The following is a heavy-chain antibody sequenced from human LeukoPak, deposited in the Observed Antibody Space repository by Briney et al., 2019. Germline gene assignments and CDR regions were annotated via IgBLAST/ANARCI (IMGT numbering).Heavy chain of an antibody. D-gene: IGHD6-19*01. V-gene: IGHV3-33*06. J-gene: IGHJ4*02. CDR3: AKGSSGWYGSCDY. CDR1: GFTFSTSG. CDR2: IWYDGSNK. Sequence: GGSLRLSCAASGFTFSTSGMHWVRQAPGKGLEWVAVIWYDGSNKHYAESVKGRFSISRDNSKSTLYLQMNSLRAEDTAVYYCAKGSSGWYGSCDYWGQGTLVTVSS.